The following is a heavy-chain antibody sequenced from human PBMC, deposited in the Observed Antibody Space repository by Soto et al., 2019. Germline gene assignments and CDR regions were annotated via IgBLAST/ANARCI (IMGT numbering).Heavy chain of an antibody. D-gene: IGHD2-15*01. CDR1: GGSISSYY. V-gene: IGHV4-59*08. CDR2: IYYSGST. J-gene: IGHJ3*02. Sequence: PSETLSLTCTVSGGSISSYYWSWIRQPPGKGLEWIGYIYYSGSTNYNPSLKSRVTISVDTSKNQFSLKLSSVTAADTAVYFCARREVGYCSGGSCLGNAFAIWGQGTMVTVSS. CDR3: ARREVGYCSGGSCLGNAFAI.